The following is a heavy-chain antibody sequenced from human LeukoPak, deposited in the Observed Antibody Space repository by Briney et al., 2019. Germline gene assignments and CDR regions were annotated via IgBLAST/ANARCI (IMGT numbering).Heavy chain of an antibody. V-gene: IGHV3-30*18. CDR2: ISYDGSNK. J-gene: IGHJ4*02. Sequence: GGSLRLSCAASGFTFSSYGVHWVRQVPGKGLEWVAVISYDGSNKDYADSVKGRFTISRDNSKNALYLQMNSLRAEDTAVYYCAKGGVGSGSYYILDYFDYWGQGTLVTVSS. CDR3: AKGGVGSGSYYILDYFDY. D-gene: IGHD3-10*01. CDR1: GFTFSSYG.